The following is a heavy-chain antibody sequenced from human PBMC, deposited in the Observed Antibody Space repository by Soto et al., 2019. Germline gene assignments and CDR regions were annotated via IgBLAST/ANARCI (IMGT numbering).Heavy chain of an antibody. CDR1: NGSISGFY. J-gene: IGHJ4*02. V-gene: IGHV4-59*12. Sequence: SETLSLTCSVSNGSISGFYWTWIRQPPGKILEWIGYIHYSGRTDYNPSLTSRATMSVDTSKNQFSLNLKSITAADTAVSYCVRVGVGIGNHFDSWGRGTLVTVSS. CDR3: VRVGVGIGNHFDS. CDR2: IHYSGRT. D-gene: IGHD1-26*01.